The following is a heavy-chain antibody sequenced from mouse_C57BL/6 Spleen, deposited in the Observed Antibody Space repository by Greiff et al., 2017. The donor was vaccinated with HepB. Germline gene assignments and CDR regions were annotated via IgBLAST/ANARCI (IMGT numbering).Heavy chain of an antibody. V-gene: IGHV2-6*01. J-gene: IGHJ3*01. Sequence: VKLMESGPGLVAPSQSLSITCTVSGFSLTSYGVDWVRQSPGKGLEWLGVIWGVGSTNYNSALKSRLSISKDNSKSQVFLKMNSLQTDDTAMYYGASHSNQEGFAYWGQGTLVTVSA. D-gene: IGHD2-5*01. CDR2: IWGVGST. CDR1: GFSLTSYG. CDR3: ASHSNQEGFAY.